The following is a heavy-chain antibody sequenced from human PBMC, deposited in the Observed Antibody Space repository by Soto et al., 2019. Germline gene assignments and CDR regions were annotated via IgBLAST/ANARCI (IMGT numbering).Heavy chain of an antibody. V-gene: IGHV3-73*01. J-gene: IGHJ6*02. D-gene: IGHD3-22*01. Sequence: GGSLRLSCAASGFTFSGSAMHWVRQASGKGLEWVGRIRSKANSYATAYAASVKGRFTISRDDSKNTAYLQMNSLKTEDTAVYYCTRPYSTLYYYDSSGYYYYGMDVWGQGTTVTVSS. CDR3: TRPYSTLYYYDSSGYYYYGMDV. CDR1: GFTFSGSA. CDR2: IRSKANSYAT.